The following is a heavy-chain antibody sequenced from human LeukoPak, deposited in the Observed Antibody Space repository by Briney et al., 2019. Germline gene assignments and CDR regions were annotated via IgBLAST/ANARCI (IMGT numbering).Heavy chain of an antibody. CDR2: IWFDGSNK. J-gene: IGHJ2*01. CDR3: ARVVSYYGSSYRLLDL. V-gene: IGHV3-33*01. Sequence: PGGSLSLSWEASGFSFSTYGMHWVRQAPGKGLEWVALIWFDGSNKHYADSVKGRFTISRDNSKNTMYPQMDGLRAEGTAVYYCARVVSYYGSSYRLLDLWGRGTLVTVSS. CDR1: GFSFSTYG. D-gene: IGHD3-10*01.